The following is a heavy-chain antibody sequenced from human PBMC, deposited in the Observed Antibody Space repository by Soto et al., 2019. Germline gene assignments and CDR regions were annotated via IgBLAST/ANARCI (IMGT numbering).Heavy chain of an antibody. D-gene: IGHD2-2*01. CDR2: IFYSGGT. V-gene: IGHV4-39*07. J-gene: IGHJ5*02. CDR1: GGSILDSTYY. CDR3: ARVPDR. Sequence: SETLSLTCTVSGGSILDSTYYWAWIRQSPGKGLEWIGTIFYSGGTFYTPSLKSRVTMSVDTSNNQFSLKLSSVTAADTAVYYCARVPDRWGQGTLVTVSS.